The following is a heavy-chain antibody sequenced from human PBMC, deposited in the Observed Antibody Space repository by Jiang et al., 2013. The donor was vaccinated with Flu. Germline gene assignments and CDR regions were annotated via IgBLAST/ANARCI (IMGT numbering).Heavy chain of an antibody. V-gene: IGHV1-18*01. CDR1: GYTFTSNG. CDR3: ARDPSLYDSSGYSIDY. J-gene: IGHJ4*02. CDR2: ISAYNGNT. D-gene: IGHD3-22*01. Sequence: GAEVKKPGASVKVSCKASGYTFTSNGISWVRQAPGQGLEWMGWISAYNGNTNYAQKLQGRVTMTTDTSTSTAYMELRSLRSDDTAVYYCARDPSLYDSSGYSIDYWGQGTLVTVSS.